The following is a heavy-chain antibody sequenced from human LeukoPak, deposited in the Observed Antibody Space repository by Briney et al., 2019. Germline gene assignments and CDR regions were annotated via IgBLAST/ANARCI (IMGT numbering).Heavy chain of an antibody. CDR1: GFAFADYA. CDR3: ARDRAANQDWVEFDP. J-gene: IGHJ5*02. CDR2: IRDSGEA. D-gene: IGHD3/OR15-3a*01. V-gene: IGHV3-66*03. Sequence: GGSLRLSCAASGFAFADYAMHWVRQIPGKGLEWVGLIRDSGEAFYADFARGRFAISRDESENTLYLQMNSLRVEDTAVYFCARDRAANQDWVEFDPWGQGTPVIVSS.